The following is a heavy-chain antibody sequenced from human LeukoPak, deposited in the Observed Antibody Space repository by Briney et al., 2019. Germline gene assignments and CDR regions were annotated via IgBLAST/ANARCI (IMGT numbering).Heavy chain of an antibody. J-gene: IGHJ4*02. Sequence: SETLSLTCTISGDSINSYHWSWLRQPPGSKLEWIGYFYYSGVTNYNPSLKSRVTMSLDTSKKQFSLKLNSVTAADTAVYYCARGSERRDYFDYWGQGTLSPSPQ. CDR1: GDSINSYH. D-gene: IGHD1-1*01. V-gene: IGHV4-59*01. CDR2: FYYSGVT. CDR3: ARGSERRDYFDY.